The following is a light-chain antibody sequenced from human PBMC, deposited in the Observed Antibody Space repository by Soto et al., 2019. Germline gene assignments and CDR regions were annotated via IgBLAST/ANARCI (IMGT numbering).Light chain of an antibody. CDR1: QSISYF. CDR2: TAS. CDR3: QQGYRTPLS. V-gene: IGKV1-39*01. Sequence: DIQMTQSPSSLSASVGDRVTITCRASQSISYFLNWYQQKPGKAPTLLIYTASNLQDGVPSRFSGSGSGTDFTLTISSLEPEDFAIYYCQQGYRTPLSFGGATKVEI. J-gene: IGKJ4*01.